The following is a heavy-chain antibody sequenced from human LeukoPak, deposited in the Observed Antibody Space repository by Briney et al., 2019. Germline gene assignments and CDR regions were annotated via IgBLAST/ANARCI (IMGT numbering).Heavy chain of an antibody. V-gene: IGHV3-48*02. D-gene: IGHD3-10*01. Sequence: GGSLRLSCAASGFTFSTYAMNWVRQAPGKGLEWVSYISSDSRTIYYADSVKGRFTISRDNAKNSLYLQMKSLRDEDTAVYYCARYGSGTSYITNYFDYWGQGTLVTVSS. CDR2: ISSDSRTI. J-gene: IGHJ4*02. CDR1: GFTFSTYA. CDR3: ARYGSGTSYITNYFDY.